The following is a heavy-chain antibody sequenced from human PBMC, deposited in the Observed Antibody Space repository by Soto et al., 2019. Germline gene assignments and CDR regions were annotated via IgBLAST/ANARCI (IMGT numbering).Heavy chain of an antibody. Sequence: ASVKVSCKASGYTFSDCRMHWVRQAPGQGLEWMGIINPSGGATTYAQKFQGRVTMTRDTSTSTVYMDLSNLTSEDTAVYYCARDGPHRWIDYWGQGTLVTVSS. CDR2: INPSGGAT. J-gene: IGHJ4*02. CDR3: ARDGPHRWIDY. CDR1: GYTFSDCR. V-gene: IGHV1-46*01.